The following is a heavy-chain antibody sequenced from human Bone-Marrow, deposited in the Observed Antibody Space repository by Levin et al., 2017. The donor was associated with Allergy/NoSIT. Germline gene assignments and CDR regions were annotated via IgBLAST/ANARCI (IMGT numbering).Heavy chain of an antibody. CDR1: GYTFTFYG. CDR3: AREMAETAADTFDI. V-gene: IGHV1-18*01. J-gene: IGHJ3*02. Sequence: ASVKVSCKASGYTFTFYGISWVRQAPGQGLEWMGWISPYNGDTNYAQNLQGRVTMTTDTSTSTVYMELRSLRSDDTAVYYCAREMAETAADTFDIWGQGTMVTVSS. D-gene: IGHD2-8*01. CDR2: ISPYNGDT.